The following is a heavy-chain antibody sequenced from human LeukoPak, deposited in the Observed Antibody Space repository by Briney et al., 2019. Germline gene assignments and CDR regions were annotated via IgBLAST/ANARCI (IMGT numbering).Heavy chain of an antibody. J-gene: IGHJ4*02. CDR2: IKQDGSEK. D-gene: IGHD3-22*01. Sequence: PGGSLRLSCAASGFTFSSYWMSWVRQAPGKGLEWVANIKQDGSEKYYVDSVKGRSTISRDNAKNSLYLQMNSLRAEDTAVYYCARVGLTLYDSSGYYMWGQGTLVTVSS. V-gene: IGHV3-7*01. CDR1: GFTFSSYW. CDR3: ARVGLTLYDSSGYYM.